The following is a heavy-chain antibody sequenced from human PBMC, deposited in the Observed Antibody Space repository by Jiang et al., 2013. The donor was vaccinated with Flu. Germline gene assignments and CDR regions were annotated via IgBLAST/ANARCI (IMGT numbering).Heavy chain of an antibody. V-gene: IGHV4-38-2*02. CDR1: DHSISSGYY. D-gene: IGHD6-19*01. Sequence: LLKPSETLSLTCSVSDHSISSGYYWGWIRQPPGKGLEWIGSIYDSGSSYYNPSLKSRVTLSVDTSKNQFSLKLTSVTAADTAVYYCARRSSSGWLGYWGQGTLVTVSS. J-gene: IGHJ4*02. CDR3: ARRSSSGWLGY. CDR2: IYDSGSS.